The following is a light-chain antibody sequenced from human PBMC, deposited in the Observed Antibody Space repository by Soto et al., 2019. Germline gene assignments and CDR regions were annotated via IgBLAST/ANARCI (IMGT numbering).Light chain of an antibody. J-gene: IGLJ2*01. CDR2: DDN. Sequence: QSVLTQPPSVSAAPGEKVTISCSGSSSSIGSNYVSWYQQFPRTAPKLLIYDDNKRPSGIPDRFSGSKSGTSATLGITGLQTGDEADYYCGAWDSSLSVVLFGGGTKLTVL. CDR1: SSSIGSNY. CDR3: GAWDSSLSVVL. V-gene: IGLV1-51*01.